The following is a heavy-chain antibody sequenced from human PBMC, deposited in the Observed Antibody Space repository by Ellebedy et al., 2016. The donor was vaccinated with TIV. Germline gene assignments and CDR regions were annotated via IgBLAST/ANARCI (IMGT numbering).Heavy chain of an antibody. CDR2: ISNSDSSI. Sequence: GGSLRLSCAASGFTFSDYYMSWIRQAPGKGLEWVSYISNSDSSIFYADPVRGRFTISRDNAKNLLYLQMKSLRAEDTAVYYCARDARFIDHQHNWFDPWGQGTLVTVSS. J-gene: IGHJ5*02. D-gene: IGHD2-2*01. CDR3: ARDARFIDHQHNWFDP. V-gene: IGHV3-11*01. CDR1: GFTFSDYY.